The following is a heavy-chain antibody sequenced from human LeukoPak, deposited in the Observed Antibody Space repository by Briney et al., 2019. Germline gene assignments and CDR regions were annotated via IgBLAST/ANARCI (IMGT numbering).Heavy chain of an antibody. Sequence: PSETLSLTCAVYGGSFSGYYWSWIRQPPGKGLEWIGEINHSGSTNYNPSLKSRVTISVDTSKNQFSLKLTPVTAADTAVYYCATSYDHGWLIGSWGQGTLVTVSS. CDR3: ATSYDHGWLIGS. J-gene: IGHJ4*02. CDR1: GGSFSGYY. D-gene: IGHD3-16*01. CDR2: INHSGST. V-gene: IGHV4-34*01.